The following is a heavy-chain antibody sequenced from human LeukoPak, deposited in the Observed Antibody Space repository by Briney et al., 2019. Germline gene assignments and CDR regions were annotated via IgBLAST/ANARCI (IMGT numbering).Heavy chain of an antibody. CDR3: ASRDPCSGGTCYGLGY. D-gene: IGHD2-15*01. J-gene: IGHJ4*02. CDR1: GFTFSSYA. Sequence: GGSLRLSCAASGFTFSSYAMSWVRQAPGKGLEWVSAIGGSGSSTFYADSVRGRFTISRDNSRNTFYLQMNSLRGDDTAVYYCASRDPCSGGTCYGLGYWGQGTLVTVSS. V-gene: IGHV3-23*01. CDR2: IGGSGSST.